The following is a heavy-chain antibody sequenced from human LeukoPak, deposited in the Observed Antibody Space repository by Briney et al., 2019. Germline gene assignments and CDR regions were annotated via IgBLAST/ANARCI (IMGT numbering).Heavy chain of an antibody. CDR2: INTNSSGT. V-gene: IGHV1-2*02. D-gene: IGHD3-10*01. CDR3: AITWFGELLVVDE. Sequence: ASVKVSCSASGYTFTGYYIHWVRQAPGPGLGRMGWINTNSSGTNYAQKFQGRVTMTRDTSISTTSLELSRLRSDDTAVYYCAITWFGELLVVDEGGQGTLVTV. CDR1: GYTFTGYY. J-gene: IGHJ4*02.